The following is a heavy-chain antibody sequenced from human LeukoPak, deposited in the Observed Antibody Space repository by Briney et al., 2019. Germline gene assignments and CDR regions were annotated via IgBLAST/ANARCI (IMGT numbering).Heavy chain of an antibody. D-gene: IGHD3-10*01. CDR1: GYTFTGYY. J-gene: IGHJ4*02. V-gene: IGHV1-2*02. Sequence: ASVKVSCKASGYTFTGYYMHWVRQAPGHGLEWMGWINPNSGGTNYAQKFQGRVTMTRDTSISTAYMELSRLRSDDTAVYYCARVYGSGSYYNDWGQGTLVTVSS. CDR2: INPNSGGT. CDR3: ARVYGSGSYYND.